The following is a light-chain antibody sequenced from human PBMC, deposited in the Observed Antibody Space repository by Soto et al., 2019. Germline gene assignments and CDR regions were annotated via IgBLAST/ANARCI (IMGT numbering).Light chain of an antibody. CDR2: AAS. V-gene: IGKV1-39*01. CDR1: QSISNH. J-gene: IGKJ1*01. Sequence: IQMTQSPSSLSASVADRVIITCRASQSISNHLNWYQQKPGKAPKLLIFAASSLQSGVPSRFSGSRSGPDFTLTISSLQPEDFATYYCQQSYSSPPTFGQGNKVDI. CDR3: QQSYSSPPT.